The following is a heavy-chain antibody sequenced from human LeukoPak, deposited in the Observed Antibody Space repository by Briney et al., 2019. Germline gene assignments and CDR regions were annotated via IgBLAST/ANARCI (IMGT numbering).Heavy chain of an antibody. CDR3: ASGGYGGDFFDY. Sequence: PGGSLRLSCAASGFTFNTFTMHWVRQAPGKGLEWVALLSYDGSNKNYADSVKGRFTISRDNSKNTLYLQMNSLRPEDTAIYFCASGGYGGDFFDYWGQGTLVPVSS. CDR2: LSYDGSNK. V-gene: IGHV3-30-3*01. D-gene: IGHD3-22*01. CDR1: GFTFNTFT. J-gene: IGHJ4*02.